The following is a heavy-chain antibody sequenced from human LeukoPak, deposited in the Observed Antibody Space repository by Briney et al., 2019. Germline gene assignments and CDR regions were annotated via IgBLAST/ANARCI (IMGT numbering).Heavy chain of an antibody. CDR3: AGSYYYDSSGYLS. Sequence: PGVSLRLSCAASGFTFSSYGMHWVRQAPGKGLEGVAVVWYDGSNKYYADSVKGRFTISRDNSQNTLYLQMNSLRAEDTAVYYCAGSYYYDSSGYLSWGQGTLVTVSS. V-gene: IGHV3-33*01. D-gene: IGHD3-22*01. J-gene: IGHJ4*02. CDR2: VWYDGSNK. CDR1: GFTFSSYG.